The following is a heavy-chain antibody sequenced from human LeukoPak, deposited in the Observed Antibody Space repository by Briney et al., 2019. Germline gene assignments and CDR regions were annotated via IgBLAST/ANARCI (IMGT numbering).Heavy chain of an antibody. J-gene: IGHJ5*02. D-gene: IGHD4-17*01. CDR1: GGTFSSYA. CDR3: APDDYGDYGPWFDP. V-gene: IGHV1-69*04. Sequence: ASVKVSCKASGGTFSSYAISWVRQAPGQGLEWMGRIIPILGIANCAQKFQGRVTITADKSTSTAYMELSSVRSEDTAVYYCAPDDYGDYGPWFDPWGQGTLVTVSS. CDR2: IIPILGIA.